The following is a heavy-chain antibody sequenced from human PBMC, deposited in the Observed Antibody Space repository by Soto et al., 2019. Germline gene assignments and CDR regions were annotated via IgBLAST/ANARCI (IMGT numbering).Heavy chain of an antibody. CDR2: ISFDATNK. CDR1: GFTFSNYA. D-gene: IGHD1-26*01. J-gene: IGHJ4*02. Sequence: QVQLVESGGGVVQPGRSLRLSCAASGFTFSNYAMHWVRQAPGKGLEWVALISFDATNKDYADSVKGRFTISRDNSKNTLYLQMNSLRAEDTAVYYCAKDRAELEFDNWGRGTLVTVSS. V-gene: IGHV3-30*18. CDR3: AKDRAELEFDN.